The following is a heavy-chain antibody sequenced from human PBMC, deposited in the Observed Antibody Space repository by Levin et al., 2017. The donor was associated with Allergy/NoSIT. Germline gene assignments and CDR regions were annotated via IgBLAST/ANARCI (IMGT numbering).Heavy chain of an antibody. CDR2: ISWNSGSI. V-gene: IGHV3-9*01. Sequence: SLKISCAASGFTFDDYAMHWVRQAPGKGLEWVSGISWNSGSIGYADSVKGRFTISRDNAKNSLYLQMNSLRAEDTALYYCAKDLGYDISGDYFDYWGQGTLVTVSS. D-gene: IGHD3-22*01. J-gene: IGHJ4*02. CDR1: GFTFDDYA. CDR3: AKDLGYDISGDYFDY.